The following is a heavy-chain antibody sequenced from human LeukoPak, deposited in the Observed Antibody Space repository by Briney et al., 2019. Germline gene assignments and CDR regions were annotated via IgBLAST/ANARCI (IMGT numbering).Heavy chain of an antibody. V-gene: IGHV1-18*04. CDR1: GYTFTGYY. Sequence: ASVKVSCKASGYTFTGYYMHWVRQAPGQGLEWMGWISAYNGNTNYAQKLQGRVTMTTDTSTSTAYMELRSLRSDDTAAYYCARSRRMTYYFDYWGQGTLVTVSS. CDR2: ISAYNGNT. D-gene: IGHD2-21*02. J-gene: IGHJ4*02. CDR3: ARSRRMTYYFDY.